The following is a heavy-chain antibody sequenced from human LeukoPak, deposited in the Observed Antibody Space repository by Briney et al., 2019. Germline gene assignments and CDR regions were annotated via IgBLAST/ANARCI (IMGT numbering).Heavy chain of an antibody. Sequence: AGGYLRLYCAASGFTFSSYAMSWVRQAPGKGLEWVSAISGSGGSTYYADSVKGRFTISRDNCKNTLYLQMNSLRAEDTAVYYCAKGGTPFSSGDCHWGQGTLVTVSS. J-gene: IGHJ4*02. CDR2: ISGSGGST. V-gene: IGHV3-23*01. CDR1: GFTFSSYA. CDR3: AKGGTPFSSGDCH. D-gene: IGHD2-21*01.